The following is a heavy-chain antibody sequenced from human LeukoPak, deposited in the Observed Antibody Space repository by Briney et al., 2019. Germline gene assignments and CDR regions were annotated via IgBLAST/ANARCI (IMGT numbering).Heavy chain of an antibody. V-gene: IGHV4-34*01. Sequence: SETLSLTCAVYGGSFSGYYWSWIRQPPGKGLEWIGEINHSGSTNYNPSLKSRVTISVDTSKNQFSLKLSSVTAADTAVYYCARDLAYYDILTGLHPEYYFDYWGQGTLVTVSS. CDR3: ARDLAYYDILTGLHPEYYFDY. CDR1: GGSFSGYY. J-gene: IGHJ4*02. D-gene: IGHD3-9*01. CDR2: INHSGST.